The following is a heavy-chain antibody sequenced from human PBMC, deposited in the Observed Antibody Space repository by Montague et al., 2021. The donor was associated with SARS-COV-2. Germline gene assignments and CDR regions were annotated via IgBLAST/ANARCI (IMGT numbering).Heavy chain of an antibody. D-gene: IGHD2-15*01. CDR2: ISDSGST. CDR3: ARHYSATLPAVY. Sequence: SETLSLTCTVSGGSISSFYWSWFRLPPGKGLEWIGYISDSGSTNYNPSLTSRVTMSVDTSKNQFSLTVNSVTAADTAVYYCARHYSATLPAVYWGQGTLVTVSS. CDR1: GGSISSFY. V-gene: IGHV4-59*08. J-gene: IGHJ4*02.